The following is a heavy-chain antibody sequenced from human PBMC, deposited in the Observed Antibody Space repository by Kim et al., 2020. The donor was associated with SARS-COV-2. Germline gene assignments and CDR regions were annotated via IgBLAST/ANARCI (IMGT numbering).Heavy chain of an antibody. D-gene: IGHD4-17*01. J-gene: IGHJ4*02. V-gene: IGHV3-30*18. Sequence: GGSLRLSCAASGFTFSSYGMHWVRQAPGKGLEWVAVISYDGSNKYYADSVKGRFTISRDNSKNTLYLQMNSLRAEDTAVYYCAKECSTVTTIYDYWGQGTLVTVSS. CDR3: AKECSTVTTIYDY. CDR2: ISYDGSNK. CDR1: GFTFSSYG.